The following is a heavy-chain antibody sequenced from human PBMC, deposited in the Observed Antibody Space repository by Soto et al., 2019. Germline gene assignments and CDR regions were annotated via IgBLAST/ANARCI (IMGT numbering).Heavy chain of an antibody. J-gene: IGHJ3*02. V-gene: IGHV3-30*04. Sequence: QVQLVESGGGVVQPGRSLRLSCAASGFIFSTYAMHWVRQAPGKGLEWVTFISYDGRNKYYADSVKDRFTISRDNSKNTLYLLMNSLRTDDTAVYYCAREYDSSGYGYDAFDIWGQGTMVTVSS. D-gene: IGHD3-22*01. CDR2: ISYDGRNK. CDR3: AREYDSSGYGYDAFDI. CDR1: GFIFSTYA.